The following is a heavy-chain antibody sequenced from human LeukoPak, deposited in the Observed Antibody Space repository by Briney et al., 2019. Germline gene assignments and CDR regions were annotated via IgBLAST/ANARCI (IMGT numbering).Heavy chain of an antibody. D-gene: IGHD3-9*01. CDR2: IYYSGST. Sequence: SETLSLTCTVSGGSISSGGYYWSWIRQHPGKGLEWIGYIYYSGSTYYNPSLKSRVTISVDTSKNQFSLKLSSVTAADTAVYYCARGRRYFDWLLQPDYWGQGTLVTVSS. V-gene: IGHV4-31*03. J-gene: IGHJ4*02. CDR3: ARGRRYFDWLLQPDY. CDR1: GGSISSGGYY.